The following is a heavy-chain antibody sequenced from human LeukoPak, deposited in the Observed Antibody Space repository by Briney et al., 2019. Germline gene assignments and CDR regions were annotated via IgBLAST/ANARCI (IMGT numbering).Heavy chain of an antibody. V-gene: IGHV1-18*01. J-gene: IGHJ4*02. D-gene: IGHD2-21*02. CDR2: ISAYNGNT. CDR1: GYTFTSYG. Sequence: ASVKISCKASGYTFTSYGISWVRQAPGRGLEWMGWISAYNGNTNYAQKLQGRVTMTTDTSTSTAYMELRSLRSDDTAVYYCARNCGGDCELGYWGQGTLVTVSS. CDR3: ARNCGGDCELGY.